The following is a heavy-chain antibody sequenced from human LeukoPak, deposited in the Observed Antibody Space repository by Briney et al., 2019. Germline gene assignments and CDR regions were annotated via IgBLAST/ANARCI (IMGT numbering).Heavy chain of an antibody. J-gene: IGHJ3*02. CDR2: IYYSGST. CDR1: GGSISSYY. Sequence: SETLSLTCTVSGGSISSYYWSWIRQPPGKGLEWIGYIYYSGSTNYNPSLKSRVTISVDTSKNQFSLKLSSMTAADTAVYYCARQDGYKAFDIWGQGTMVTVSS. V-gene: IGHV4-59*08. D-gene: IGHD5-12*01. CDR3: ARQDGYKAFDI.